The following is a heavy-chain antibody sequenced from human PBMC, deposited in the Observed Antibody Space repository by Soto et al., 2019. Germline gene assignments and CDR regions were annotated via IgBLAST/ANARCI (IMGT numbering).Heavy chain of an antibody. CDR1: GYTFTSYA. J-gene: IGHJ4*02. D-gene: IGHD3-22*01. CDR3: AKDYYDSSGYYPPALLFDY. CDR2: SNAGNGNT. V-gene: IGHV1-3*01. Sequence: QVQLVQSGAEVKKPGASVKVSCKASGYTFTSYAMHWVRQAPGQRIAWMGWSNAGNGNTKYSQKFQGRVTITRDTAASTDYMELSSLRSEDTAVYYCAKDYYDSSGYYPPALLFDYWGQGTLVTVSS.